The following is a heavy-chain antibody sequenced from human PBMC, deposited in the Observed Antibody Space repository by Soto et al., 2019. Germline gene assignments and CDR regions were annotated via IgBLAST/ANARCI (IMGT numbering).Heavy chain of an antibody. CDR3: ARPFCGTNSCHNWFGP. J-gene: IGHJ5*02. Sequence: ASVKVSCKASGYIFTDFDMNWFRQAPGEGLEWMGWINPNSGGTNYAQKFQGRVTMTTDTSISTAYMELTRLTSDDTAMYYCARPFCGTNSCHNWFGPWGQGTLVTVSS. CDR2: INPNSGGT. CDR1: GYIFTDFD. V-gene: IGHV1-2*02. D-gene: IGHD2-21*01.